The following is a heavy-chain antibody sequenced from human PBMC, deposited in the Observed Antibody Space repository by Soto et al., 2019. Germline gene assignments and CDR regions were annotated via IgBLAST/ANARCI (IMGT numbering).Heavy chain of an antibody. CDR1: GFSFNVYY. Sequence: QEQLAESGGGLVKPGGSLRLSCAASGFSFNVYYMTWIRQAPGSGLEWVASISILGDSTYYADSVKGRFTISRDNARNSLHLQMDTLRAEDTAVYYCARDRAGTRTFPHNTFNMWGQGTTVTV. V-gene: IGHV3-11*01. CDR2: ISILGDST. D-gene: IGHD6-19*01. J-gene: IGHJ3*02. CDR3: ARDRAGTRTFPHNTFNM.